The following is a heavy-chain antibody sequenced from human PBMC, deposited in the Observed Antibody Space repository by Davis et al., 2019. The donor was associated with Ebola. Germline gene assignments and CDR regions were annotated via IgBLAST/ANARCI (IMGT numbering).Heavy chain of an antibody. Sequence: SVNVSCKASGYTFTDYNILWLRQAPGQGLEWLGRVILKSGATNYAQKFQGRVTMTRDTSISTVYMELSSLRYDDTADYYCARGHNYAHEYWGQGTLVTVSS. CDR3: ARGHNYAHEY. CDR2: VILKSGAT. J-gene: IGHJ4*02. D-gene: IGHD4-11*01. CDR1: GYTFTDYN. V-gene: IGHV1-2*06.